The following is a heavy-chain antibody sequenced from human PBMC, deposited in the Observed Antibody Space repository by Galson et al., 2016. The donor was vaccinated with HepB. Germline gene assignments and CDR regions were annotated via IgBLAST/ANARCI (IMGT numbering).Heavy chain of an antibody. Sequence: SLRLSCAASGFTFSSYAMSWVRQAPGKGLEWVSGMFYGGTTYYADSVEGRFTISRDDSMNTFYLQMNSLTAEDTAVYFCARTSHRECTGTRCVNFRYYYYYMDVWGQGTTVTVSS. CDR1: GFTFSSYA. CDR3: ARTSHRECTGTRCVNFRYYYYYMDV. V-gene: IGHV3-53*01. CDR2: MFYGGTT. D-gene: IGHD2-2*01. J-gene: IGHJ6*03.